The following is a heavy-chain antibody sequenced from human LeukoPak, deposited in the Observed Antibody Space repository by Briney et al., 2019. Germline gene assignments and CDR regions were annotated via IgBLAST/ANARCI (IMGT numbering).Heavy chain of an antibody. CDR2: IYYSGST. J-gene: IGHJ4*02. Sequence: PSETLSLTCTVSGGSISSYYWSLIRQPPGKGLEWIGYIYYSGSTNYNPSLKSRVTISVDTSKNQFSLKLSSVTAADTAVYYCARGRDFFDYWGQGTLVTVSS. CDR1: GGSISSYY. D-gene: IGHD3-10*01. V-gene: IGHV4-59*08. CDR3: ARGRDFFDY.